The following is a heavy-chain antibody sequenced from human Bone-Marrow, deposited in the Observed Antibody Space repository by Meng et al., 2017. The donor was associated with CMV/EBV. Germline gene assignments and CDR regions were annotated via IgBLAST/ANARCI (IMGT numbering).Heavy chain of an antibody. D-gene: IGHD2-2*01. J-gene: IGHJ4*02. V-gene: IGHV3-74*01. CDR1: GFTFSSYC. CDR3: AATSYSTSWYEY. CDR2: VNIDGSST. Sequence: SCAASGFTFSSYCMHWGRQAPGKGLVWVSRVNIDGSSTIYADSVKGRFTISRDNAKNTLYLQMNSLTAEDTAVYYCAATSYSTSWYEYWGQGTLVTVSS.